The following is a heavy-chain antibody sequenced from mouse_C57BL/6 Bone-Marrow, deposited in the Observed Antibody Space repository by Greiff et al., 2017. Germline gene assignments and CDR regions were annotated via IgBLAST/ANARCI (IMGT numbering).Heavy chain of an antibody. CDR1: GYSFTVYY. CDR2: IYPYNGVS. Sequence: EVQLQQSGPELVKPGASVKISCKASGYSFTVYYMHWVKQSHGNILDWIGYIYPYNGVSSYNQKFKGKATLTVDKSSSPAYMELRSRTSEDSAVXYCARWKVLRSWYFDVGGTGTTVTVSS. J-gene: IGHJ1*03. CDR3: ARWKVLRSWYFDV. V-gene: IGHV1-31*01. D-gene: IGHD1-1*01.